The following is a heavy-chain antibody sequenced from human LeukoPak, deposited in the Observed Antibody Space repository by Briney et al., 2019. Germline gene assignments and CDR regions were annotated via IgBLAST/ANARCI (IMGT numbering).Heavy chain of an antibody. CDR3: ARDFPYSSSSGDFDY. J-gene: IGHJ4*02. CDR2: ISSSSSYI. V-gene: IGHV3-21*01. D-gene: IGHD6-6*01. Sequence: PGGSLRLSCAASGFTFSSYSMNWVRQAPGKRLEWVSSISSSSSYIYYADSVEGRFTISRDNAKNSLYLQMNSLRAEDTAVYYCARDFPYSSSSGDFDYWGQGTLVTVSS. CDR1: GFTFSSYS.